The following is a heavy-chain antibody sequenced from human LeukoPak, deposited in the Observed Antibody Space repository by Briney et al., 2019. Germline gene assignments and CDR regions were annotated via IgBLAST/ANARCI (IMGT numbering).Heavy chain of an antibody. CDR2: VYTSEDA. D-gene: IGHD2-21*02. Sequence: SETLSLTCTVSGGSISSYYWSWIRQPAGKGLEWIGRVYTSEDAKYNPSLESRVSMSLDTSKNQFSLKLSSVTAADTAVYYCARYGDPNYYFDQWGQGTLVTVSS. CDR3: ARYGDPNYYFDQ. CDR1: GGSISSYY. V-gene: IGHV4-4*07. J-gene: IGHJ4*02.